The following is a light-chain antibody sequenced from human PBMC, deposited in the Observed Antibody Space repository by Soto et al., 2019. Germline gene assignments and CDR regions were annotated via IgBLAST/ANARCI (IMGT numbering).Light chain of an antibody. CDR3: QQYGSSPRIT. J-gene: IGKJ5*01. CDR2: GAS. CDR1: ESVSTN. Sequence: ERVVTQSPATLSVSPGEGATLSCRASESVSTNLAWYQQKPGQAPRLLIYGASSRATGIPDRFSGSGSGTDFTLTISRLEPEDFAVYYCQQYGSSPRITFGQGTRLEIK. V-gene: IGKV3-20*01.